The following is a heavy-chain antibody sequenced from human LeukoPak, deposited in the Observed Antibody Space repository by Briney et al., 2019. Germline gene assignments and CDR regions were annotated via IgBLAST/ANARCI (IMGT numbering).Heavy chain of an antibody. D-gene: IGHD3/OR15-3a*01. CDR1: RFTLSTYA. CDR3: ATERGAGIIDF. J-gene: IGHJ4*02. Sequence: GGSLRLSCAASRFTLSTYAMSWVRQAPGKGLEWVSGISDTGDSRYYADSVRGRFTISRDNSKNTLYLQMNSLRAEDTAVYYCATERGAGIIDFWGQGTLVTVSS. CDR2: ISDTGDSR. V-gene: IGHV3-23*01.